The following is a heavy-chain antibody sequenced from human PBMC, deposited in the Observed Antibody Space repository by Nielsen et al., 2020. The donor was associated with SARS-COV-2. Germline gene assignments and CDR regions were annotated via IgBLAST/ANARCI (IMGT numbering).Heavy chain of an antibody. CDR2: ISSSSSYI. Sequence: GESLKISCAASGFTFSSYSMNWVRQAPGKGLEWVSSISSSSSYIYYADSVKGRFTISRDNAKNSLYLQMNSLRAEDTAVYYCARVQTYYDILTGSSDAFDIWGQGTMVTVSS. D-gene: IGHD3-9*01. CDR1: GFTFSSYS. CDR3: ARVQTYYDILTGSSDAFDI. J-gene: IGHJ3*02. V-gene: IGHV3-21*01.